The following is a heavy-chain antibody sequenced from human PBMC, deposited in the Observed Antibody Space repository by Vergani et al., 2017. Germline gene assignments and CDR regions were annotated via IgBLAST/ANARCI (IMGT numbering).Heavy chain of an antibody. J-gene: IGHJ4*02. D-gene: IGHD4-17*01. CDR1: GGSVSSSSW. CDR3: TSGYGDYGAD. CDR2: IYHSGTT. V-gene: IGHV4-4*03. Sequence: QMQLQESGPGLVKPPGTLSLTCAVSGGSVSSSSWWSWVRQPPGKGLEWSGKIYHSGTTNFNPSLKSRVTMSIDKSKNQFSLKLNSVTAADTAVYYCTSGYGDYGADWGQGILVTVSS.